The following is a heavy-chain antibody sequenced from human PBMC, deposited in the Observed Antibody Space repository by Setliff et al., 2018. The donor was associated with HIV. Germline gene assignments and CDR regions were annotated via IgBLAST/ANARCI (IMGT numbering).Heavy chain of an antibody. CDR1: GDSVNSYNYY. CDR3: VRNSFDYVEEE. V-gene: IGHV4-31*03. CDR2: IYCSGSS. D-gene: IGHD3-9*01. J-gene: IGHJ4*02. Sequence: SETLSLTCKASGDSVNSYNYYWSWIRQHPGKGLEWIGYIYCSGSSYYNPSVRSRVIMSLDTSENHFSLKLSSVTAADTAVYYCVRNSFDYVEEEWGQGTQVTVSS.